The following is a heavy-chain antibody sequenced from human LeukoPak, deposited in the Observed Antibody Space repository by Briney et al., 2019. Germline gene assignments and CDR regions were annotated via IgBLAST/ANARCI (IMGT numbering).Heavy chain of an antibody. J-gene: IGHJ5*02. V-gene: IGHV4-34*01. Sequence: SETLSLTCAVYGGSFSGYYWSWIRQPPGKGLEWIGEINHSGSTNYNPSLKSRVTISVDTSKNQFSLKLSSVTAADTAVYYCASLTFNCGGDCYPRDWFDPWGQGTLVTVSS. CDR2: INHSGST. D-gene: IGHD2-21*02. CDR3: ASLTFNCGGDCYPRDWFDP. CDR1: GGSFSGYY.